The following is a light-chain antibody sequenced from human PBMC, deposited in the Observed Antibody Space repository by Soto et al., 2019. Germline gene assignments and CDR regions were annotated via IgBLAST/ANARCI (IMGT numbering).Light chain of an antibody. CDR1: QSISSW. Sequence: DIQMAQSPSTLSASLGDRVTITFRASQSISSWLAWYQQKPGKAPKLLIYYASSLESGVPSRFSGSGSGTEFPLTISSLHPDHFETYYCQHYNSHSGTFGQGTKVDIK. CDR3: QHYNSHSGT. V-gene: IGKV1-5*01. CDR2: YAS. J-gene: IGKJ1*01.